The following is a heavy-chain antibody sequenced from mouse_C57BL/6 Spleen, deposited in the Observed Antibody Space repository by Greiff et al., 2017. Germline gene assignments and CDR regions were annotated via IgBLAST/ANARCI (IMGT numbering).Heavy chain of an antibody. V-gene: IGHV2-9-1*01. D-gene: IGHD2-4*01. J-gene: IGHJ4*01. CDR3: ARSIYYDYSVAMDY. Sequence: LQESGPGLVAPSQSLSITCTVSGFSLTSYAISWVRQPPGKGLEWLGVIWTGGGTNYNSALKSRLSISKDNSKSQVFLKMNSLQTDDTARYYCARSIYYDYSVAMDYWGQGTSVTVSS. CDR2: IWTGGGT. CDR1: GFSLTSYA.